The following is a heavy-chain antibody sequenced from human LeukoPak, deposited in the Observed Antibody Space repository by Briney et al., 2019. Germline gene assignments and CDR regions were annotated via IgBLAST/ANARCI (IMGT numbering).Heavy chain of an antibody. D-gene: IGHD4-17*01. V-gene: IGHV4-34*01. J-gene: IGHJ6*02. Sequence: KASETLSLTCAVYGGSFSGYYWSWIRQPPGKGLEWIGEINHSGSTNYNPSLKSRVTISVDTSKNQFSLKLSSVTAADTAVYYCATNDYGDYDYGMDVWGQGTTVTVSS. CDR1: GGSFSGYY. CDR3: ATNDYGDYDYGMDV. CDR2: INHSGST.